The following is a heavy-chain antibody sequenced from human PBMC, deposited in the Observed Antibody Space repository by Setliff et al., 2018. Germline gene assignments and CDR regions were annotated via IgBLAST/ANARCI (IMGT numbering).Heavy chain of an antibody. CDR2: INPNDGYT. D-gene: IGHD2-15*01. Sequence: VSCKASGGTFSSYGISWVRQAPGKGLEWMGTINPNDGYTIYAPAFQGRVAMTTDTSTGTAYMELSGLTSADTAIYYCIVNMVRPVTGLDSWGPGTLVTVSS. CDR3: IVNMVRPVTGLDS. CDR1: GGTFSSYG. J-gene: IGHJ4*02. V-gene: IGHV1-69*04.